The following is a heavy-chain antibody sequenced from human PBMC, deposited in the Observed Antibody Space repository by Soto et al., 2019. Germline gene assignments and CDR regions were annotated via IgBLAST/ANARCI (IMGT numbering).Heavy chain of an antibody. CDR2: IYYSGST. CDR3: ARTLPYDYIWGSYQMGAFDI. CDR1: GGSISSYY. J-gene: IGHJ3*02. V-gene: IGHV4-59*08. Sequence: SETLSLTCTVSGGSISSYYWSWIRQPPGKGLEWIGYIYYSGSTNYNPSLKSRVTISVDTSKNQFSLKLSSVTAADTAVYYCARTLPYDYIWGSYQMGAFDIWGQGTMVTVSS. D-gene: IGHD3-16*02.